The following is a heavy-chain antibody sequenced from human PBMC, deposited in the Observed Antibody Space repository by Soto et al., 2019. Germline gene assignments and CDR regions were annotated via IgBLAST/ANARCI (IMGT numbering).Heavy chain of an antibody. V-gene: IGHV1-3*01. CDR3: GRTPKEDYYDSSGSMDV. D-gene: IGHD3-22*01. Sequence: QVQLVQSGAEVKKPGASVKVSCKASGYTFTSYAMHWVRQAPGQRLEWMGWINAGNGNTKYSQKFQGRVTITRDTSASTAYMELSSLRSEDTAVYYCGRTPKEDYYDSSGSMDVWGQGTTVTVSS. CDR1: GYTFTSYA. CDR2: INAGNGNT. J-gene: IGHJ6*02.